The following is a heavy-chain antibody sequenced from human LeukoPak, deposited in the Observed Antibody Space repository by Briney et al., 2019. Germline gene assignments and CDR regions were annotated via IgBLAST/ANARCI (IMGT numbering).Heavy chain of an antibody. J-gene: IGHJ4*02. V-gene: IGHV3-23*01. CDR2: ISGSGGGT. D-gene: IGHD3-22*01. Sequence: GGSLRLSCAASGFIFSDYAMGWVRQAPGKGLEWVSAISGSGGGTNYADSVKGRFTISRDNSKNKNTLYLQMNSLRAEDTAVYYCAKDKSSVYCYFDYWGQGTLVTVSS. CDR3: AKDKSSVYCYFDY. CDR1: GFIFSDYA.